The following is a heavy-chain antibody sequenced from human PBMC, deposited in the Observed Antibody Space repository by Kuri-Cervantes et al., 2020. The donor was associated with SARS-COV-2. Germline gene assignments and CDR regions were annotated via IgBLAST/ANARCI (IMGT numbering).Heavy chain of an antibody. V-gene: IGHV4-34*01. CDR3: AGGRSPGY. J-gene: IGHJ4*02. Sequence: GSLRLSCAVYGGSFSGYYWSWIRQPPGKGLEWIGEINHSGSTNYNPSLKSRVTISVDTSKNQFSLKLSSVTAADTAVYYCAGGRSPGYWGQGTLVTVSS. CDR1: GGSFSGYY. CDR2: INHSGST.